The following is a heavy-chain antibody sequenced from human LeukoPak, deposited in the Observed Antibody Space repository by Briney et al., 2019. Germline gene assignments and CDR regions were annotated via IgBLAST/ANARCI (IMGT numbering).Heavy chain of an antibody. J-gene: IGHJ5*02. V-gene: IGHV3-23*01. CDR3: AKPIAVVVPAARGSDP. CDR1: GFTLKTYP. D-gene: IGHD2-2*01. CDR2: IDTSGSIT. Sequence: GGSLRLSCAASGFTLKTYPMSWVRQAPGKGLEYVSTIDTSGSITYYADSVKGRFTISRDNSKNTLYLQMNSLRAEDTAVYYCAKPIAVVVPAARGSDPWGQGTLVTVSS.